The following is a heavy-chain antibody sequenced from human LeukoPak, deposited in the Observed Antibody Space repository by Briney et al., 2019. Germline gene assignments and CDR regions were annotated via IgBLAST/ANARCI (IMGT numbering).Heavy chain of an antibody. CDR1: GGSISSYY. J-gene: IGHJ4*02. CDR3: GRVSCSSTSCYSDY. D-gene: IGHD2-2*02. Sequence: KPSETLSLTCTVSGGSISSYYWSWIRQPAGKGLEWIGRIYTSGSTNYNPSLKSRVTMSVDTSKNQFSLKLSSVTAADTAVYYCGRVSCSSTSCYSDYWGQGTLVTVSS. V-gene: IGHV4-4*07. CDR2: IYTSGST.